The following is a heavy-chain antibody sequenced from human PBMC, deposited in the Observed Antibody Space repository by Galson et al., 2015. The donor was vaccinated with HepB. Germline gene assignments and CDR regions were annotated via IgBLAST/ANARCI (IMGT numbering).Heavy chain of an antibody. Sequence: SLRLSCAASGFTFSSYEMSWVRQAPGKGLEWVSYISSSGSTIYYADSVKGRFTISRDNAKNSLYLQMNSLRAEDTAVYYCARGGGKQQLGGLEDQDGMDVWGQGTTVTVSS. CDR1: GFTFSSYE. CDR2: ISSSGSTI. J-gene: IGHJ6*02. CDR3: ARGGGKQQLGGLEDQDGMDV. D-gene: IGHD6-13*01. V-gene: IGHV3-48*03.